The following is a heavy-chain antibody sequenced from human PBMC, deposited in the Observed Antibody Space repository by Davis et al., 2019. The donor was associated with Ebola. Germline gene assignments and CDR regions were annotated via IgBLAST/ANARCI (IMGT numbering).Heavy chain of an antibody. V-gene: IGHV1-3*01. CDR3: ARGSLWFEATVNYYYYYMDV. CDR1: GYTFTSYA. D-gene: IGHD2-21*01. CDR2: INAGNGNT. Sequence: ASVKVSCMASGYTFTSYAMHWVRQAPGQRLEWMGWINAGNGNTKYSQKFQGRVTITRDTSASTAYMELSSLRSEDTAVYYCARGSLWFEATVNYYYYYMDVWGKGTTVTVSS. J-gene: IGHJ6*03.